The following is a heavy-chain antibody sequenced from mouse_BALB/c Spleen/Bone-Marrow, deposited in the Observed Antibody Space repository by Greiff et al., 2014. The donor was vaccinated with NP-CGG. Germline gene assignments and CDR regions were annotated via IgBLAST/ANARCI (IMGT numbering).Heavy chain of an antibody. CDR2: INPSNGRT. CDR1: GYTFTSYW. D-gene: IGHD2-4*01. Sequence: QVQLQQSGAELVKPGASVKLSCKASGYTFTSYWMHWVKQRPGQGLEWIGEINPSNGRTNYNEKFKSKATLTVDKSSSTAYMQPSSLTSEDSAVYYCARERYDYDWKDYWGQGTTLTVSS. J-gene: IGHJ2*01. CDR3: ARERYDYDWKDY. V-gene: IGHV1S81*02.